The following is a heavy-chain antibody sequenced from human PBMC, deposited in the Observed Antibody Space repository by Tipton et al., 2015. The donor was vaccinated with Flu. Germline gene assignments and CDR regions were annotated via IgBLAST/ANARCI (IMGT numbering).Heavy chain of an antibody. CDR1: DSSISSGYY. CDR3: ARPSDTTMAHEDAFDI. D-gene: IGHD5-18*01. CDR2: IYHSRST. J-gene: IGHJ3*02. V-gene: IGHV4-38-2*01. Sequence: LRLSCAVSDSSISSGYYWGWFRLPPGKGLEWIGTIYHSRSTYYSPSLKSRVTISIDTSKNQFSLKLSSVTAADTAVYYCARPSDTTMAHEDAFDIWGQGTMVTVSS.